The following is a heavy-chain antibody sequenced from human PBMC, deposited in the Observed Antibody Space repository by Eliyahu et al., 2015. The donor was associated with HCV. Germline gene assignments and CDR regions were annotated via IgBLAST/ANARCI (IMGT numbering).Heavy chain of an antibody. CDR2: IHYSGST. D-gene: IGHD6-19*01. CDR3: ASGGGGIAVAGTGGWFDP. V-gene: IGHV4-59*01. J-gene: IGHJ5*02. CDR1: GXSITTXY. Sequence: QVQLQESGPGLVKSSETLSLTCXXSGXSITTXYWSWIRQPPGKGLEWIGYIHYSGSTNYNPSLKSRVTISVDTSKNQFSLNLTSVTAADTAVYYCASGGGGIAVAGTGGWFDPWGQGTLVTVSS.